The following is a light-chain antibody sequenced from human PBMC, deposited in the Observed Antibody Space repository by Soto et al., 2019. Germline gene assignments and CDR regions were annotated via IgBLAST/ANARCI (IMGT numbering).Light chain of an antibody. J-gene: IGLJ2*01. CDR2: GNS. CDR1: SSNIGAGYD. Sequence: QSVLTQPPSVSGAPGQRVTISCTGSSSNIGAGYDVHWYQQLPGTVPKLLIYGNSNRPSGVPDRFSGSKSGTSASLAITGLQAEDEADYYCQSYDSSHVVFGGGTKVTVL. V-gene: IGLV1-40*01. CDR3: QSYDSSHVV.